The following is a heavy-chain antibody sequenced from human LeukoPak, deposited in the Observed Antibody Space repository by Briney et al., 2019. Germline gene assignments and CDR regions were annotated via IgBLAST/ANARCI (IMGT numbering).Heavy chain of an antibody. D-gene: IGHD6-19*01. CDR3: ARAYSSGWFDP. CDR2: IYSGAST. V-gene: IGHV3-66*01. Sequence: GGSLRLSCAASGFTVSSNYMSWVRQAPGKGLEWVSVIYSGASTYYADSVKGRFTISRDNSKNTLYLQMNSLRAEDTAVYYCARAYSSGWFDPWGQGTLVTVSS. J-gene: IGHJ5*02. CDR1: GFTVSSNY.